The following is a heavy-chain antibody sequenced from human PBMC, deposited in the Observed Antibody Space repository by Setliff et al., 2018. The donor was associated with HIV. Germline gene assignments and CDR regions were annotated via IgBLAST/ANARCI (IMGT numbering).Heavy chain of an antibody. CDR2: IIPSLGIA. J-gene: IGHJ5*02. Sequence: SVKVSCKASGGTFRSYAISWVRQAPGQGLEWMGGIIPSLGIANYAQKFQGRVTITADKSTSTAYMELSSLRSEDTAVYYCARAPQGGWFGPWGQGTLVTVSS. D-gene: IGHD3-16*01. V-gene: IGHV1-69*10. CDR1: GGTFRSYA. CDR3: ARAPQGGWFGP.